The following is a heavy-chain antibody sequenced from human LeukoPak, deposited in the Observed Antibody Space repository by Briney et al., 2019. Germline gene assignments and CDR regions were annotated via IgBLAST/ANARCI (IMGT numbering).Heavy chain of an antibody. J-gene: IGHJ4*02. V-gene: IGHV3-30*03. CDR1: GFTFSSYG. Sequence: GGSLRLSCAASGFTFSSYGMHWVRQAPGKGLEWVAVISYDGSNKYYADSVKGRFTISRDNAKNSLYLQMNSLRAEDTAVYYCARGLLYLDYWGQGTLVTVSS. CDR2: ISYDGSNK. D-gene: IGHD2-21*02. CDR3: ARGLLYLDY.